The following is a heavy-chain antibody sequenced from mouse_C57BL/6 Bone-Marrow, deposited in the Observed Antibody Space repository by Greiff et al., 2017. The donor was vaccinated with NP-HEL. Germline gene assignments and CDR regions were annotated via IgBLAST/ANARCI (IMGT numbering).Heavy chain of an antibody. CDR1: GFSLTSYG. CDR2: IWSGGST. Sequence: QVQLKESGPGLVQPSQSLSITCTVSGFSLTSYGVHWVRQSPGKGLEWLGVIWSGGSTDYNAAFISRLSISKDNSKSQVFFKMNSLQADDTAIYYCARKGGYDVGGYAMDYWGQGTSVTVSS. D-gene: IGHD2-2*01. V-gene: IGHV2-2*01. J-gene: IGHJ4*01. CDR3: ARKGGYDVGGYAMDY.